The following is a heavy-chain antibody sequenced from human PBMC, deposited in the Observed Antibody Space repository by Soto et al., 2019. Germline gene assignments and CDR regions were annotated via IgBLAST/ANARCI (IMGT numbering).Heavy chain of an antibody. Sequence: LRVSCAASGFTFSSYAMSWVRQAPGKGLEWVSAISGSGGSTYYADSVKGRFTISRDNSKNTLYLQMNSLRAEDTAVYYCAKDPAPLGGMDVWGQGTTVTVSS. CDR2: ISGSGGST. D-gene: IGHD3-16*01. V-gene: IGHV3-23*01. CDR3: AKDPAPLGGMDV. CDR1: GFTFSSYA. J-gene: IGHJ6*02.